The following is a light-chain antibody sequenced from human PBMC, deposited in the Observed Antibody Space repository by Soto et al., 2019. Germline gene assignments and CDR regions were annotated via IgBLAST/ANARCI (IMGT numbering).Light chain of an antibody. CDR3: HQRSSWPRT. V-gene: IGKV3-11*01. CDR2: DAT. CDR1: QSVSSY. J-gene: IGKJ1*01. Sequence: EIVLTQSPATLSLSPGERATLSCRASQSVSSYLAWYQQKPGQVPRLVIYDATNRATGIPGRFSGSGSGTDVTLTISSLEPEDFGVYYCHQRSSWPRTFGQGTKVEIK.